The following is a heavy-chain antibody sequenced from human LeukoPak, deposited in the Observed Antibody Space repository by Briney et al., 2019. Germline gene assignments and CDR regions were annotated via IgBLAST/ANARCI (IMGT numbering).Heavy chain of an antibody. CDR1: GFTCSSYS. Sequence: GGSLRLSCAASGFTCSSYSMNWVRQAPGKGLEWVSSISSSGSTIYYADSVKGRFTISRDNAKNSLYLQMNSLRAEDTAVYYCGRGGMIDAFDIWGQGTMVTVSS. J-gene: IGHJ3*02. V-gene: IGHV3-21*04. CDR3: GRGGMIDAFDI. CDR2: ISSSGSTI. D-gene: IGHD3-16*01.